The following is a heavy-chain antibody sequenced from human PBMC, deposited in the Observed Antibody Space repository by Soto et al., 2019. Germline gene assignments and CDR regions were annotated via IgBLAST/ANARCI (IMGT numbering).Heavy chain of an antibody. CDR2: INHSGST. CDR3: ASSTVTRKGRYFDY. V-gene: IGHV4-34*01. CDR1: GGSFSGYY. J-gene: IGHJ4*02. Sequence: PSETLSLTCAVYGGSFSGYYWSWIRQPPGKGLEWIGEINHSGSTNYNPSLKSRVTISVDTSKNQFSLKLSSVTAADTAVYYCASSTVTRKGRYFDYWGQGTLVTVSS. D-gene: IGHD4-17*01.